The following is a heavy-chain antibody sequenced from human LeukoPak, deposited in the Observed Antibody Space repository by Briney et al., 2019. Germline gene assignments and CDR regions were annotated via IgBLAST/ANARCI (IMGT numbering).Heavy chain of an antibody. J-gene: IGHJ4*02. CDR3: ARDTLSWNLIGY. D-gene: IGHD1-1*01. V-gene: IGHV4-38-2*02. CDR1: GGSISSFY. Sequence: SETLSLTCTVSGGSISSFYWSWIRQPPGKGLEWIGSIYHSGSTYYNPSLKSRVTISVDTSKSQFSLKLSSVTAADTAVYYCARDTLSWNLIGYWGQGTLVTVSS. CDR2: IYHSGST.